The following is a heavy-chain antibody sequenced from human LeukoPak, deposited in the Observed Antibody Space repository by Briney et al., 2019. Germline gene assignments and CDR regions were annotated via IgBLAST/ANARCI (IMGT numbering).Heavy chain of an antibody. Sequence: SETLSLTCAVYGGSFSGYYWSWIRQPPGKGLEWIGEINHSGCTNYNPSLKSRVTISVDTSKNQFSLKLSSVTAADTAVYYCARTAGDWNYGSGSYSHWGQGTLVTVSS. CDR3: ARTAGDWNYGSGSYSH. V-gene: IGHV4-34*01. CDR2: INHSGCT. CDR1: GGSFSGYY. J-gene: IGHJ4*02. D-gene: IGHD3-10*01.